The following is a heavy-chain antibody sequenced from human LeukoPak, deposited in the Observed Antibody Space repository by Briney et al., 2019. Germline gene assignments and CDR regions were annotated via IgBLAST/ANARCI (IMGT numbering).Heavy chain of an antibody. CDR1: GFTFDDYG. CDR2: INWNGGST. D-gene: IGHD4-23*01. J-gene: IGHJ3*02. CDR3: ARDDYGGNSKGDAFDI. Sequence: GGSLRLSCAASGFTFDDYGMSWVRQAPGKGLEWVSGINWNGGSTGYADSVKGRFTISRDNAKNSLYLQMNSLRAEDTALYYCARDDYGGNSKGDAFDIWGQGTTVTVSS. V-gene: IGHV3-20*04.